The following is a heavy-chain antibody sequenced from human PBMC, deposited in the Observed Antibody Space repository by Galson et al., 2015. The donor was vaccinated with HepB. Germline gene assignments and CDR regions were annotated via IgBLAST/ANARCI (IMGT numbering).Heavy chain of an antibody. CDR1: GFSLSTSGMS. J-gene: IGHJ6*02. Sequence: PPLVKLTQTLTLPCTFPGFSLSTSGMSVSWIRQSPGKALEWLALIDWDDDKYFSTSLKTRLTISKDTSKNQVVLIMTKMDPVDTATYYCGRITRLGTNWYYGMDVWGQGTAVTVSS. V-gene: IGHV2-70*13. D-gene: IGHD2-2*01. CDR3: GRITRLGTNWYYGMDV. CDR2: IDWDDDK.